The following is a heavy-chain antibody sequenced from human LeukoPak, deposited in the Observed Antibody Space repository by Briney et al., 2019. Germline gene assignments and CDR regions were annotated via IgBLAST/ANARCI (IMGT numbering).Heavy chain of an antibody. CDR2: ISSSSSTI. D-gene: IGHD3-22*01. V-gene: IGHV3-48*01. CDR3: ARDQRLYYDSSGYYYYAFDI. CDR1: GFTFSSYS. J-gene: IGHJ3*02. Sequence: PGGSLRLSCAASGFTFSSYSMNWVRQAPGKGLEWVSYISSSSSTIYYADSVKGRFTISRDNAKNSLYLQMNSLRAEDTAVYYCARDQRLYYDSSGYYYYAFDIWGQGTMVTVSS.